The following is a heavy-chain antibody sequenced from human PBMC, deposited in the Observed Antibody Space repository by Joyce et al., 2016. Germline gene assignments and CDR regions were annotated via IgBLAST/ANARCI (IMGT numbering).Heavy chain of an antibody. CDR1: GFTFNTYA. Sequence: QVQLVDSGGGVVQPGRSLRLSCAASGFTFNTYAIHWVRQAPDKGLEWVAVISFDGVYKDYADSVKCRFTVSRDNSKNTLDLQMNSLRAEDTAVYYCARGDDYARGSYRLPNFDYWGQGTLVTVSS. CDR3: ARGDDYARGSYRLPNFDY. J-gene: IGHJ4*02. V-gene: IGHV3-30-3*01. D-gene: IGHD3-16*02. CDR2: ISFDGVYK.